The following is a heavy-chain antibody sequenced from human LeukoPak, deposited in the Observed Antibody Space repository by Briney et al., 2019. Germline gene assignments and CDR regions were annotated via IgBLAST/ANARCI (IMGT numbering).Heavy chain of an antibody. CDR2: IGSGSGGTT. CDR1: GFTFSSYA. Sequence: GGSLRLSCAASGFTFSSYAMRWVRQAPGKGLEWVSAIGSGSGGTTIYADSVKGRFTISRDNAKNSLYLQMNSLRAEDTAVYYCARVRCSGGSCYPYYYYGMDVWGQGTTVTVSS. D-gene: IGHD2-15*01. CDR3: ARVRCSGGSCYPYYYYGMDV. V-gene: IGHV3-23*01. J-gene: IGHJ6*02.